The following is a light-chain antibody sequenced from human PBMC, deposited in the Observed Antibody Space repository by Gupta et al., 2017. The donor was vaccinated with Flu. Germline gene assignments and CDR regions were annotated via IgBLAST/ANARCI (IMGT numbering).Light chain of an antibody. CDR2: GDT. V-gene: IGLV2-14*01. Sequence: QSALPQPASVSGSPGQSITISCPGTSSDIGSYKYVSWYQQHPCQAPKLLIYGDTNRPSGVSNRFSASKSGDTASLTISVLQAEDEADYYCSSCIRSSTLVFGGGTKLTVL. J-gene: IGLJ2*01. CDR3: SSCIRSSTLV. CDR1: SSDIGSYKY.